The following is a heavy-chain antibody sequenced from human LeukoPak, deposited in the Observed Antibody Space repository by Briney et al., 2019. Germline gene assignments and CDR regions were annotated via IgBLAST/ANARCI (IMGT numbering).Heavy chain of an antibody. Sequence: ASVKVSCKASGYTLTGYYMHWVRQAPGQGLEWMGWINPNSGGTNYAQKFQGRVTMTRDTSISTAYMELSRLRSDDTVVYYCARGGVWLFPSSFDYWGQGTLVTVSS. CDR2: INPNSGGT. J-gene: IGHJ4*02. CDR1: GYTLTGYY. D-gene: IGHD3-22*01. V-gene: IGHV1-2*02. CDR3: ARGGVWLFPSSFDY.